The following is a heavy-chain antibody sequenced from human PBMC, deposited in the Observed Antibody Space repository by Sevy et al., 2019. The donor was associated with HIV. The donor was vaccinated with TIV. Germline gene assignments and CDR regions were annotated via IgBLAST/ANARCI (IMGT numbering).Heavy chain of an antibody. Sequence: GGSLRLSCAASGFTFSSYAMHWVRQAPGKGLEWVVVISYDGSNKYYADSVKGRFTISRDNSKNTLYLQMNSLRAEDTAVYYCARDRWSTFPCSSTSCYTGYFDYWGQGTLVTVSS. CDR3: ARDRWSTFPCSSTSCYTGYFDY. J-gene: IGHJ4*02. D-gene: IGHD2-2*02. CDR1: GFTFSSYA. CDR2: ISYDGSNK. V-gene: IGHV3-30*04.